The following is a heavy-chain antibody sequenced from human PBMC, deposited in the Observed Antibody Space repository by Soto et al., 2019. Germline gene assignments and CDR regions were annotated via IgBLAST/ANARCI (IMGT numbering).Heavy chain of an antibody. CDR1: GYTFTSFG. Sequence: ASVKVSCKTSGYTFTSFGITWVRQAPGQGLEWMGWISAYNGDTNYAQNFQGRVTMTTDTSTTTAYMELRKLRSDDTAVYYCARPVDYYYYDMDVWGQGTTVTV. V-gene: IGHV1-18*01. J-gene: IGHJ6*02. CDR3: ARPVDYYYYDMDV. CDR2: ISAYNGDT.